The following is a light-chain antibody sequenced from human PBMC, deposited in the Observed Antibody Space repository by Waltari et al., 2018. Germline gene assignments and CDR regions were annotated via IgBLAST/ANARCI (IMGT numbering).Light chain of an antibody. J-gene: IGLJ3*02. CDR1: RSNLGSNY. CDR2: RNN. Sequence: QSVLTHPPSASGTPGQRVTISCSGSRSNLGSNYVYWYQQLPETAPKLLIDRNNRRPSGVPDRFSGSKSGTSASLAISGLRSEDEADYYCAAWDDSLSGRVFGGGTKVTVL. CDR3: AAWDDSLSGRV. V-gene: IGLV1-47*01.